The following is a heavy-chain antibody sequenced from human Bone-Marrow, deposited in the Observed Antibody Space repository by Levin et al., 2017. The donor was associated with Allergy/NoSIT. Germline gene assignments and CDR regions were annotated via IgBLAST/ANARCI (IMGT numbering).Heavy chain of an antibody. J-gene: IGHJ3*02. Sequence: SLKISCAASGFTFGDYAMHWVRQAPGQGLEWVSGISWNSDSLDYADSVKGRFTISRDNAKSSLYLQMSSLRPEDTALYYCAKDIGFMAFDMWGQGTMVTVSS. D-gene: IGHD3-16*01. V-gene: IGHV3-9*01. CDR3: AKDIGFMAFDM. CDR1: GFTFGDYA. CDR2: ISWNSDSL.